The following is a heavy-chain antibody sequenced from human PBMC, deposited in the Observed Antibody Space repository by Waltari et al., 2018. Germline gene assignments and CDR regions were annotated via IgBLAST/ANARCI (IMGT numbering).Heavy chain of an antibody. CDR2: IYRGGST. CDR3: ARDPSGSYPGDY. CDR1: GFTVSRNY. Sequence: EVQLVESGGGLIQPGGSLRLSCAASGFTVSRNYMTWVRQAPGKGLEWLSVIYRGGSTYYADSVKGRFTISRDNSKNTLYLQMNSLRAEDTAVYYCARDPSGSYPGDYWGQGTLVTVSS. D-gene: IGHD1-26*01. J-gene: IGHJ4*02. V-gene: IGHV3-53*01.